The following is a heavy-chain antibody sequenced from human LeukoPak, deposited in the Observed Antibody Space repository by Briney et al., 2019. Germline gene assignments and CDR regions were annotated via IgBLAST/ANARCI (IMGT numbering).Heavy chain of an antibody. V-gene: IGHV3-74*01. D-gene: IGHD6-19*01. CDR1: GFTFSTYS. CDR2: INSDGSSR. Sequence: PGGSLRLSCVASGFTFSTYSMNWVRQAPGKGLVWVSRINSDGSSRSYADSVKGRFTISRDNAKSTLYLQMNSLRAEDTAVYYCARPYSSGWSGNGMDVWGQGTTVTVSS. J-gene: IGHJ6*01. CDR3: ARPYSSGWSGNGMDV.